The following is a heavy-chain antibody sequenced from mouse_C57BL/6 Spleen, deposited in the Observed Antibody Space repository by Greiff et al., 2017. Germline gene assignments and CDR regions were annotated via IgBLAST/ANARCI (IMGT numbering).Heavy chain of an antibody. V-gene: IGHV1-55*01. J-gene: IGHJ4*01. CDR2: IYPGSGST. CDR3: ARAGEAGDY. CDR1: GYTFTSYW. Sequence: QVQLKESGAELVKPGASVKMSCKASGYTFTSYWITWVKQRPGQGLEWIGDIYPGSGSTNYNEKFKSKATLTVDTSSSTAYMQLSSLTSEDSAVYYCARAGEAGDYWGQGTSVTVSS.